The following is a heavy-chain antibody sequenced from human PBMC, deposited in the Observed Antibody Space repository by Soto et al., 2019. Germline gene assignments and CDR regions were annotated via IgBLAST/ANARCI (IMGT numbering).Heavy chain of an antibody. Sequence: PSETLSLTCTVSGGSISSGDYYWSWIRQPPGKGLEWIGYIYYSGSTYYNPSLKSRVTISVDTSKNQFSLKLSSVTAADTAVYYCARGLYGSGSYLWFDPWGQGTLVTVSS. V-gene: IGHV4-30-4*01. D-gene: IGHD3-10*01. J-gene: IGHJ5*02. CDR3: ARGLYGSGSYLWFDP. CDR2: IYYSGST. CDR1: GGSISSGDYY.